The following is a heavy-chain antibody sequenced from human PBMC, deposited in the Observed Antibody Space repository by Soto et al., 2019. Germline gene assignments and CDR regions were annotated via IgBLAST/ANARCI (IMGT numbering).Heavy chain of an antibody. V-gene: IGHV1-18*01. CDR2: ISAYNGNT. CDR3: ARKKTGQSFYYYYYLDV. J-gene: IGHJ6*03. Sequence: ASVKVSCKASGYTFTSYGISWARQAPGQGLEWMGWISAYNGNTNYAQKLQGRVTMTTDTSTSTAYMELRSLRSDDTAVYYCARKKTGQSFYYYYYLDVWGKGTTVTVSS. CDR1: GYTFTSYG.